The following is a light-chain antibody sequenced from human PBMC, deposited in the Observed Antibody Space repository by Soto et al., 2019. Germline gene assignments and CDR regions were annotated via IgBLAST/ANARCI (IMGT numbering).Light chain of an antibody. CDR3: QQSYTVPIT. Sequence: DIRITHSPSSLSAYVISRVTITSLASQSIRNYLNWYQLKPGKAPKLLIYATYSLQTGVPSRFSGSGSGTDFTLTVSSLQPEDFATYYCQQSYTVPITFGQGTRLEIK. V-gene: IGKV1-39*01. CDR2: ATY. CDR1: QSIRNY. J-gene: IGKJ5*01.